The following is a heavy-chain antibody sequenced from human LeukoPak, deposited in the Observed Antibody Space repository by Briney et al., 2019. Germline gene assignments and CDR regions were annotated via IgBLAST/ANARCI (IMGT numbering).Heavy chain of an antibody. D-gene: IGHD3-10*01. Sequence: GGSLRLSCAASGFTFSSYAMHWVRQAPGKGLEYVSAISSNGGSTYYANSVKGRFTISRDNSKNTLYLQMGSLRAEDMAVYYCARDREVRGVITPVAFDIWGQGTMVTVSS. V-gene: IGHV3-64*01. CDR1: GFTFSSYA. CDR2: ISSNGGST. J-gene: IGHJ3*02. CDR3: ARDREVRGVITPVAFDI.